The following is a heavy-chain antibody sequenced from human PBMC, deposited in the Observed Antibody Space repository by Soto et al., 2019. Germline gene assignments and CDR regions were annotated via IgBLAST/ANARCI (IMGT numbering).Heavy chain of an antibody. CDR3: ARDYGEGEQIVYGMDV. CDR2: IYYSGST. D-gene: IGHD4-17*01. V-gene: IGHV4-39*02. J-gene: IGHJ6*02. CDR1: GGSISSSSYY. Sequence: LETLSLTCTVSGGSISSSSYYWGWIRQPPGKGLEWIGSIYYSGSTYYNPSLKSRVTISVDTSKNQFSLKLSSVTAADTAVYYCARDYGEGEQIVYGMDVWGQGTTVTVSS.